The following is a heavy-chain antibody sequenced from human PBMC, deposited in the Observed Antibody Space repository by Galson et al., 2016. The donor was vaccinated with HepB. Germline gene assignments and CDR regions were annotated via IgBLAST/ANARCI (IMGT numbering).Heavy chain of an antibody. CDR2: INPGGSDT. J-gene: IGHJ4*02. Sequence: SLRLSCAASGFTFSNHWMHWVRQAPGKGLVWVSRINPGGSDTMYADSVKGRFTISRDNSKNTLYLQMSSLRPEDTAVYYCVKIGGSGWYDYWGQGTLVTVSS. D-gene: IGHD6-19*01. CDR3: VKIGGSGWYDY. V-gene: IGHV3-74*03. CDR1: GFTFSNHW.